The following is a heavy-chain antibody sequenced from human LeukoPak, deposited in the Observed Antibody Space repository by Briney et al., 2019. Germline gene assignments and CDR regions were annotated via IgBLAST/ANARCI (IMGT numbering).Heavy chain of an antibody. CDR1: GGSVSSGSYY. V-gene: IGHV4-61*01. D-gene: IGHD1-26*01. Sequence: SETLSLTCTVSGGSVSSGSYYWSWIRQPPGKGLEWIGYIYYSGSTNYNPSLKSRVTISLDTSKNQFSLRLSSVTAADTAVYYCARVGGTNYYYYGMDVWGQGTTVTVSS. J-gene: IGHJ6*02. CDR2: IYYSGST. CDR3: ARVGGTNYYYYGMDV.